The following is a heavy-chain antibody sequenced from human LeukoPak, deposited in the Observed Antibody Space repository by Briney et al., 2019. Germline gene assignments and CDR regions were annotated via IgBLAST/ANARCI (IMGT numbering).Heavy chain of an antibody. CDR1: GFTFSSYA. D-gene: IGHD3-10*01. V-gene: IGHV3-30*04. J-gene: IGHJ3*02. CDR2: ISYDGSNK. Sequence: GGSLRLSCAASGFTFSSYAMHWVRQAPGKGLEWVAVISYDGSNKYYADSVKGRFTISRDNSKITLYLQMNSLRAEDTAVYYCARHYYGSGSGGAFDIWGQGTMVTVSS. CDR3: ARHYYGSGSGGAFDI.